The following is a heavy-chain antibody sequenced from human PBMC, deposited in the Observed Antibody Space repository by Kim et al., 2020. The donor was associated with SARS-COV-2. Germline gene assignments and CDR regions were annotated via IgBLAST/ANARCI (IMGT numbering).Heavy chain of an antibody. CDR3: AKDLVRGVVVIAIRGNFDY. CDR2: ISGSGGST. V-gene: IGHV3-23*01. Sequence: GGSLRLSCAASGFTFSSYAMSWVRQAPGKGLEWVSAISGSGGSTYYADSVKGRFTISRDNSKNTLYLQMNSLRAEDTAVYYCAKDLVRGVVVIAIRGNFDYWGQGTLVTVSS. CDR1: GFTFSSYA. D-gene: IGHD2-21*01. J-gene: IGHJ4*02.